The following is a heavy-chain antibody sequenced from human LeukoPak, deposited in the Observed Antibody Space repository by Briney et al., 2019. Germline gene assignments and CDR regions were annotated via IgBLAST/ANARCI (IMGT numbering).Heavy chain of an antibody. CDR3: ARGLTSYDILTGSYYYYGMDV. D-gene: IGHD3-9*01. V-gene: IGHV3-7*01. CDR2: IKQDGSEK. CDR1: GFTFSSYW. J-gene: IGHJ6*02. Sequence: GGSLRLSCAASGFTFSSYWMSWVRQAPGKGLEWVANIKQDGSEKYYVDSVKGRFTISRDNAKNSLYLQMNSLRAEDTAVYYCARGLTSYDILTGSYYYYGMDVWGQGTTVTVSS.